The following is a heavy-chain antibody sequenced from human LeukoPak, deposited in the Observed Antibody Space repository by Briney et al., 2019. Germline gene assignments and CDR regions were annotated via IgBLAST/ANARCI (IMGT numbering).Heavy chain of an antibody. Sequence: GGSLRLSCTASGFAFSNFAMIWVRQAPGKGLQWVSIIRGDSSYTNYADSVKGRFTISRDNSRNTLYLQMNRLRADDTAVYYCAKYRTTTAPPRNFDFWGQGTLVSVSS. CDR3: AKYRTTTAPPRNFDF. J-gene: IGHJ4*02. V-gene: IGHV3-23*01. D-gene: IGHD1-14*01. CDR1: GFAFSNFA. CDR2: IRGDSSYT.